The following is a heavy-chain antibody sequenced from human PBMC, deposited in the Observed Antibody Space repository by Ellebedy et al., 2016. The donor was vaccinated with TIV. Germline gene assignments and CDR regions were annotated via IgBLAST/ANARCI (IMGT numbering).Heavy chain of an antibody. V-gene: IGHV3-23*01. CDR2: IVGSGGSR. Sequence: GESLKIFCAASGFSFSSYAMSWVRQAPGKGLEWVSGIVGSGGSRYADSVKGRFTISRDNSKSTLDLQMSSLRAEDTAVYYCAKDRTPGDGYWVFDNWGQGTLVSVSS. J-gene: IGHJ4*02. D-gene: IGHD5-18*01. CDR1: GFSFSSYA. CDR3: AKDRTPGDGYWVFDN.